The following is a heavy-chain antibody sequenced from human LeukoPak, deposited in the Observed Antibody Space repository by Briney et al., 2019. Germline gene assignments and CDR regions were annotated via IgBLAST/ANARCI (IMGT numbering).Heavy chain of an antibody. D-gene: IGHD3-10*01. V-gene: IGHV4-59*01. Sequence: PSETLSLTCTVSGGSISSYYWSWIRQPPGKGLEWIGYIYYSGSTNYNPSLKSRVTISVDTSKNQFSLKLSSVTAADTAVYYCARGGITMVRGVIVDYWGQGTLVTVSS. CDR3: ARGGITMVRGVIVDY. CDR1: GGSISSYY. J-gene: IGHJ4*02. CDR2: IYYSGST.